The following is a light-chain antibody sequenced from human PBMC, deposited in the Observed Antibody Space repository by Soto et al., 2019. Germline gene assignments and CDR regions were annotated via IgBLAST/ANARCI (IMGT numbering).Light chain of an antibody. CDR2: GAS. CDR1: QSVSSSY. J-gene: IGKJ1*01. V-gene: IGKV3-20*01. CDR3: QQYGSSRWT. Sequence: EIVLTQSPGTLSLSPVERSTLSCMASQSVSSSYLAWYQQKPGQAPRLLIYGASSRATGIPDRFSGSGSGTDFTLTISRLEPEDFAVYYCQQYGSSRWTFGQGTKVDIK.